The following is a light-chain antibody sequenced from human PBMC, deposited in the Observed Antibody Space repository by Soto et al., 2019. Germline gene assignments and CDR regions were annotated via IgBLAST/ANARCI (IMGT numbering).Light chain of an antibody. CDR1: QSVSSSN. Sequence: EIVLTQSPGTLSLSPGERATLSCRASQSVSSSNLAWYQQKPGQAPRLLIYGASTRATGIPARFSGSGSGTEFTLTISSLQSEDFAVYYCQQYNGTFGQGTKVDIK. J-gene: IGKJ1*01. CDR3: QQYNGT. CDR2: GAS. V-gene: IGKV3-15*01.